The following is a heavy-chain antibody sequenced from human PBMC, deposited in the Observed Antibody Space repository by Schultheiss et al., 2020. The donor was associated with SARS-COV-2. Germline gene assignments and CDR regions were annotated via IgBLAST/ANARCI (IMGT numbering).Heavy chain of an antibody. V-gene: IGHV3-33*01. CDR1: GFTFSSYG. CDR3: AREHNWYFDL. CDR2: IWYDGSNK. Sequence: GGSLRLSCAASGFTFSSYGMHWVRQAPGKGLEWVAVIWYDGSNKYYADSVKGRFTISRDDSRNTLYLQMHSLRAEDTAIYYCAREHNWYFDLWGRGTLVTVSS. D-gene: IGHD5-24*01. J-gene: IGHJ2*01.